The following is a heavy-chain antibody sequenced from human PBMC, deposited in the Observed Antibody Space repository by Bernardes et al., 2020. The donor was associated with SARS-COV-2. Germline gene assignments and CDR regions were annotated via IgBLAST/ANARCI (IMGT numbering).Heavy chain of an antibody. CDR2: ISSSGNYK. CDR1: GFTFSSYT. Sequence: GGSLRLSCSASGFTFSSYTMNWVRQAPGKGLEWVSSISSSGNYKYYADSVKGRFAISRDNAKNSLYLEMNSLRAEDTAMYYCARDLYSENFPDYWGQGTLVTVSS. CDR3: ARDLYSENFPDY. D-gene: IGHD6-13*01. J-gene: IGHJ4*02. V-gene: IGHV3-21*06.